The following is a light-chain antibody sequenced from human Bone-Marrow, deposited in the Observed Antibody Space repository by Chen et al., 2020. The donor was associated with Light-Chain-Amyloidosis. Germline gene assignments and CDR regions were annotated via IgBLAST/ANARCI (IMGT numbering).Light chain of an antibody. CDR3: QQYDNWPPYT. V-gene: IGKV3-15*01. Sequence: EIVMTQSPATLSVSPGERATLSCRASQSVSSNLVWYQQKPGQAPRLLIYGASTRATGIPARISGSGSGTEFTLTISSLQSEDSAVYYCQQYDNWPPYTFGQGTKLEIK. J-gene: IGKJ2*01. CDR1: QSVSSN. CDR2: GAS.